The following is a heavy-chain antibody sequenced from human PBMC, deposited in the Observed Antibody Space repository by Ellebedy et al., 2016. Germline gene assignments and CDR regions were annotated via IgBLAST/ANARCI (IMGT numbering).Heavy chain of an antibody. Sequence: SETLSLTCIFSGASISSYSWNWIRQSPGKGLEWIGDMSNSGSTNYNPSLKSRVTMSVDTSKNQFSLNLSSVTAADTAVYYCTRGDVVRDPAFYYHTMDVWGQGTTVTVSS. J-gene: IGHJ6*02. CDR2: MSNSGST. CDR3: TRGDVVRDPAFYYHTMDV. V-gene: IGHV4-59*08. CDR1: GASISSYS. D-gene: IGHD3-10*01.